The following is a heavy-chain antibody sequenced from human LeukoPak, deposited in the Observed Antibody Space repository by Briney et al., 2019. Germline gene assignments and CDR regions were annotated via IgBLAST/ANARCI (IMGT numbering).Heavy chain of an antibody. CDR3: ARGDSSGYYDWFDP. J-gene: IGHJ5*02. Sequence: GSLRLSCAPSGFTFSDYAFHWVRQAPGKGLEWIGEINHSGSTNYNPSLKSRVTISVDTSKNQFSLKLSSVTAADTAVYYCARGDSSGYYDWFDPWGQGTLVTVSS. V-gene: IGHV4-34*01. CDR2: INHSGST. CDR1: GFTFSDYA. D-gene: IGHD3-22*01.